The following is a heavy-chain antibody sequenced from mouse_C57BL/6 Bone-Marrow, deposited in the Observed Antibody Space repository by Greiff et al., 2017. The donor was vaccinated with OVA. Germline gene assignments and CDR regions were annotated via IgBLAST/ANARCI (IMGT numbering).Heavy chain of an antibody. CDR1: GFNIKNTY. CDR3: AGGPYWYFDV. Sequence: VQLQQSVAELVRPGASVKLSCTASGFNIKNTYMPWVKQRPEQGLEWIGRIDPANGNTKYAPKFQGKATITADTSSNTAYLQLSSLTSEDTAIYYCAGGPYWYFDVWGTGTTVTVSS. V-gene: IGHV14-3*01. CDR2: IDPANGNT. J-gene: IGHJ1*03.